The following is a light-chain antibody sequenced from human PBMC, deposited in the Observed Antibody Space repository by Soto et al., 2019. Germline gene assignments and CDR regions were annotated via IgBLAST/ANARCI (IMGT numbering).Light chain of an antibody. CDR3: QQYSSLPHT. CDR1: QSVSNSY. CDR2: GIS. Sequence: ESALTQSPGTLSLSPGERATLSCRASQSVSNSYFAWYQQKPGQAPRLLIYGISSRATSIPDRFSGSGSGTDFTLTISRLEPEDFVASCCQQYSSLPHTFGQGTKLQVK. V-gene: IGKV3-20*01. J-gene: IGKJ2*01.